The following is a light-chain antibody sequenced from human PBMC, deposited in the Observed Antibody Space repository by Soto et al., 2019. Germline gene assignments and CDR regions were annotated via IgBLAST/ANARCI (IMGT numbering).Light chain of an antibody. Sequence: IVMTQSPATLSVSPGESATLSCRASQSVSTNLAWYQQKPGQAPRLLMYGASTRATGIPARFSGSGSGTEFTLTISSLQSEDFAVYYCQQYHNWPPYTFGQGTKLEIK. J-gene: IGKJ2*01. CDR1: QSVSTN. V-gene: IGKV3-15*01. CDR3: QQYHNWPPYT. CDR2: GAS.